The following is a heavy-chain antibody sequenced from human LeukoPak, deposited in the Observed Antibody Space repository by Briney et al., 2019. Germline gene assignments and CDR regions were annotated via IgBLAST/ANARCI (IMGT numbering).Heavy chain of an antibody. CDR2: IYTGGST. Sequence: PSETLSLTCTVSGGSISTDYWTWIRQPAGKGLEWIGLIYTGGSTNYNPSLKSRVTISLDTSKNQFSLRLTSVTAADTAVYYCASDFGYWGQGTLVTVSS. V-gene: IGHV4-4*07. J-gene: IGHJ4*02. D-gene: IGHD3-10*01. CDR3: ASDFGY. CDR1: GGSISTDY.